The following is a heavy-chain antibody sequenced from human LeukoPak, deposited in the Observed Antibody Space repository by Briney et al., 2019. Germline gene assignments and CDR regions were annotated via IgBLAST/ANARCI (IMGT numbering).Heavy chain of an antibody. CDR3: AKVWRYNDFWSGYFDY. J-gene: IGHJ4*02. Sequence: GGSLRLSCAASGFTFNSYAMSWVRQAPGKGLEWVSAISGSGGSTYYADSVKGRFTISRDNSKNTLYLQMNSLRAEDTAVYYCAKVWRYNDFWSGYFDYWGQGILVTVSS. D-gene: IGHD3-3*01. CDR2: ISGSGGST. CDR1: GFTFNSYA. V-gene: IGHV3-23*01.